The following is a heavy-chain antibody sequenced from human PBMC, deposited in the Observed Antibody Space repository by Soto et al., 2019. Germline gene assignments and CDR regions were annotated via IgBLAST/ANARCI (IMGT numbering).Heavy chain of an antibody. CDR2: ISSSSSYI. V-gene: IGHV3-21*01. CDR1: GFTFSSYS. D-gene: IGHD3-3*01. CDR3: ARDASPITIDYGMDV. Sequence: EVQLVESGGGLVKPGGSLRLSCAASGFTFSSYSMNWVRQAPGKGLEWVSSISSSSSYIYYADSVKGRFTISRDNAKNSLYLQMNSLRAEDTAVYYCARDASPITIDYGMDVWGQGTTVTVSS. J-gene: IGHJ6*02.